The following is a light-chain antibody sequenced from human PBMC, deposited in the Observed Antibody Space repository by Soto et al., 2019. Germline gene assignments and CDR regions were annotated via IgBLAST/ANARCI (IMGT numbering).Light chain of an antibody. CDR1: SSDVGGYNY. CDR2: EVS. Sequence: QSVLTQSASVSGSLGQSITISCTGTSSDVGGYNYVSWYQQQPGKAPKLMISEVSNRPSGISNRFSGSKSGNTASLIISGLQAEDEADYYCCSFTSSTTYVFGTGTKV. J-gene: IGLJ1*01. CDR3: CSFTSSTTYV. V-gene: IGLV2-14*01.